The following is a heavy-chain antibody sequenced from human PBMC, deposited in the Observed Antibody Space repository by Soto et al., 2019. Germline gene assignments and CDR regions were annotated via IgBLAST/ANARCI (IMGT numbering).Heavy chain of an antibody. J-gene: IGHJ4*02. D-gene: IGHD7-27*01. CDR2: IWYDGNSK. CDR3: ARDSSSGEGFDF. V-gene: IGHV3-33*01. Sequence: PGGSLRLSCAASGFPFSSYGMHWVRQAPGKGLEWMAVIWYDGNSKDYGDSVRGRFTVSRDNSKNTLYLQMDSLRAEDTAVYYCARDSSSGEGFDFWGQGTLVTVSS. CDR1: GFPFSSYG.